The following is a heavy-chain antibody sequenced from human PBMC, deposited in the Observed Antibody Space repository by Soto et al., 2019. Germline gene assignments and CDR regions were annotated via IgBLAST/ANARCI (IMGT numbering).Heavy chain of an antibody. CDR3: ASAFGGWPPES. D-gene: IGHD6-19*01. V-gene: IGHV4-59*01. Sequence: SETLSLTCTASGGSMSTYYWNWIRQAPGQGLEWIGYIYSSGSTNYNPSLKSRVAMSIDTSKMQFSLSLTSVTAADTAVYYCASAFGGWPPESWGQGTLVTVSS. J-gene: IGHJ5*02. CDR1: GGSMSTYY. CDR2: IYSSGST.